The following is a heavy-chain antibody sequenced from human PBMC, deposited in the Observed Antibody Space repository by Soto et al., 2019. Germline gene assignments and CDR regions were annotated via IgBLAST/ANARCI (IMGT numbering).Heavy chain of an antibody. D-gene: IGHD3-3*01. CDR3: ARALGPLETTIFGVVMYYYYYGMDV. J-gene: IGHJ6*02. V-gene: IGHV1-18*01. CDR1: GYTFTSYA. Sequence: GASVKVSCKASGYTFTSYAMHWVRQAPGQRLEWMGWISAYNGNTNYAQKLQGRVTMTTDTSTSTAYMELRSLRSDDTAVYYCARALGPLETTIFGVVMYYYYYGMDVWGQGTTVTVSS. CDR2: ISAYNGNT.